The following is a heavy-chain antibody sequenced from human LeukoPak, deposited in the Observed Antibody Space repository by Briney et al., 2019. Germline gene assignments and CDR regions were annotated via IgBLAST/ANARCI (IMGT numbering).Heavy chain of an antibody. J-gene: IGHJ3*01. CDR3: AREGGDGDGDAFDV. CDR2: IYYSGST. Sequence: PSETLSLTCTVSGGSISSYYWSWIRQPPGKGLEWIGYIYYSGSTNYTPSLKSRVTISVDTSKNQFSLKLSAVAAADTAVYYCAREGGDGDGDAFDVWGQGTMVTVSS. V-gene: IGHV4-59*01. D-gene: IGHD4-17*01. CDR1: GGSISSYY.